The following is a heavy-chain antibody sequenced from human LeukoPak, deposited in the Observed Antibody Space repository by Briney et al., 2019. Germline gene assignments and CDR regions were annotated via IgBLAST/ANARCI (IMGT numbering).Heavy chain of an antibody. J-gene: IGHJ4*02. CDR2: IIPIFGTA. CDR1: GGTFSSYA. V-gene: IGHV1-69*05. Sequence: SVKVSCKASGGTFSSYAISWVRQAPGQGLEWRGGIIPIFGTANYAQKFQGRVTITTDESTSTAYMELSSLRSEDTAVYYCARGPSYYDSSGYFIWGQGTLVTVSS. D-gene: IGHD3-22*01. CDR3: ARGPSYYDSSGYFI.